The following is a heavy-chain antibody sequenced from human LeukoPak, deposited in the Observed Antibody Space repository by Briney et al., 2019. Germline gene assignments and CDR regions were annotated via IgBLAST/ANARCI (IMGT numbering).Heavy chain of an antibody. J-gene: IGHJ6*03. Sequence: GASVKVSCKASGYTFTSYGISWVRQAPGQGLEWMGWISACNGNTNYAQKLQGRVTMTTDTSTSTAYMELRSLRSDDTAVYYCARDSLGYYDSSGYYPSDYYYYMDVWGKGTTVTVSS. CDR1: GYTFTSYG. CDR3: ARDSLGYYDSSGYYPSDYYYYMDV. D-gene: IGHD3-22*01. CDR2: ISACNGNT. V-gene: IGHV1-18*01.